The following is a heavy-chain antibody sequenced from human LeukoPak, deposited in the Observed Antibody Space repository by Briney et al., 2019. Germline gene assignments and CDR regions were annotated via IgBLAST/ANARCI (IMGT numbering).Heavy chain of an antibody. CDR2: IYYSGST. CDR3: SRRGFMDV. D-gene: IGHD3-16*01. Sequence: SETLSLTCTVSGGSISSYYWSWIRQPPGKGLEWIGFIYYSGSTNYNPSLESRVTISVDTSKNQISLNLSSVTAADTAVYYCSRRGFMDVWGKGTTVTVSS. CDR1: GGSISSYY. V-gene: IGHV4-59*08. J-gene: IGHJ6*03.